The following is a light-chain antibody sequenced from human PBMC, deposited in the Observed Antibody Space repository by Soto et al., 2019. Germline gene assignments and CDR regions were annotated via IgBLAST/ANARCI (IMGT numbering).Light chain of an antibody. CDR2: EVS. CDR1: SNDVGSYNR. V-gene: IGLV2-18*02. Sequence: QSALTQPPSVSGSPGQSVTISCTGTSNDVGSYNRVSWYQQPPGTGPQLIIYEVSNRPSGVSDRFSGSKSGSTASLTISGLQAEDEADYYCSSFTSSSTLVFGGGTKLTVL. CDR3: SSFTSSSTLV. J-gene: IGLJ2*01.